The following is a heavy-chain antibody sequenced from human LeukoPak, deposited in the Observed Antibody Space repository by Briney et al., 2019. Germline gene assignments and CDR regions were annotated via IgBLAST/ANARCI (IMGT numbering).Heavy chain of an antibody. CDR2: INPNSGGT. CDR1: GYTFTSYG. J-gene: IGHJ4*02. Sequence: GASVKVSCKASGYTFTSYGISWVRQAPGQGLEWMGWINPNSGGTNYAQKFQGRVTMTRDTSISTAYMELSRLRSDDTAVYYCARVPDAPETGYSSGWYGYWGQGTLVTVSS. V-gene: IGHV1-2*02. D-gene: IGHD6-19*01. CDR3: ARVPDAPETGYSSGWYGY.